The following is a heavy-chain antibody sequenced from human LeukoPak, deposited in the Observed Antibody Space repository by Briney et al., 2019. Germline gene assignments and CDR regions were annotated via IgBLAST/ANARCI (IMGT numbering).Heavy chain of an antibody. CDR2: ISSSSSYI. V-gene: IGHV3-21*01. D-gene: IGHD3-10*01. CDR1: GFTFSSYS. J-gene: IGHJ5*02. CDR3: ARGAFGELSILDWFDP. Sequence: PGGSLRLSCATSGFTFSSYSMNWVRQAPGKGLEWVSSISSSSSYIYYADSVKGRFTISRDNAKNSLYLQMNSLRAEDTAVYYCARGAFGELSILDWFDPWGQGTLVTVSS.